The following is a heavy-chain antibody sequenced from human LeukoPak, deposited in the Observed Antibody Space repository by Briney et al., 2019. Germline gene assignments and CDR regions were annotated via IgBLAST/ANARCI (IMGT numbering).Heavy chain of an antibody. CDR1: GFTFSGYW. CDR2: INSDGSDS. Sequence: GGSLRLSCEASGFTFSGYWMHWVRQAAGKGLEWVSRINSDGSDSSYADSVKGRFTISRDNAKKMLYLQMDSLRVEDTAVFYCVRPKHSSISWLHYGMDVWGQGTTVIVSS. CDR3: VRPKHSSISWLHYGMDV. J-gene: IGHJ6*02. V-gene: IGHV3-74*01. D-gene: IGHD3-3*02.